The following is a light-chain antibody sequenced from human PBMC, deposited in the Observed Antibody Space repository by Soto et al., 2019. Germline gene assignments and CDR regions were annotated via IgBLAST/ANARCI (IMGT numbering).Light chain of an antibody. Sequence: DMQMTQSPSTLSASVGDRVTITCRASQSINKWLAWYQQKPGKAPKLLIDKASTLELGVTARFSGSGAVTELSLTVSNLQPDAFATYFCPQYGNVRTFGPGTKV. CDR3: PQYGNVRT. CDR1: QSINKW. J-gene: IGKJ1*01. CDR2: KAS. V-gene: IGKV1-5*03.